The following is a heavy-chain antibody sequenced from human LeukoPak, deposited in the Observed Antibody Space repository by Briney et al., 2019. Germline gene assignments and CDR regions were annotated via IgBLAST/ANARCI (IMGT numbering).Heavy chain of an antibody. CDR2: ITFDGRRT. V-gene: IGHV3-74*01. J-gene: IGHJ4*02. CDR1: GFTFSTYW. D-gene: IGHD2/OR15-2a*01. CDR3: ARAASNWAIAY. Sequence: PGGSLRLSCAASGFTFSTYWMHWVRQGPGKGLVWVSRITFDGRRTNYADSVKGRFTISRANAKNTLYLQMTSLRAEHTAIYYCARAASNWAIAYCGQGNLVTVHS.